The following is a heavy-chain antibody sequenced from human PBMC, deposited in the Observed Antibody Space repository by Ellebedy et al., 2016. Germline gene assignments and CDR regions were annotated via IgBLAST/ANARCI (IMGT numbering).Heavy chain of an antibody. D-gene: IGHD3-22*01. CDR3: ARGGITYYYDSSGHLNWFDP. CDR1: GGSISSTVYY. J-gene: IGHJ5*01. V-gene: IGHV4-39*07. CDR2: THSSGST. Sequence: SETLSLTXTVSGGSISSTVYYWGWIRQPPGKGLEWIGTTHSSGSTYYNPSLKSRVTISADTSKNQFSLKLNSVTAADTAVYYCARGGITYYYDSSGHLNWFDPWGQGTLVTVSS.